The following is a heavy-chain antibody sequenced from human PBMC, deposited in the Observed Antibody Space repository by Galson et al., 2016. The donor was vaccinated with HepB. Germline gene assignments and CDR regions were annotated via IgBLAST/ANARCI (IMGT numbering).Heavy chain of an antibody. D-gene: IGHD3-22*01. Sequence: SVKVSCKASGGTFARYAISWVRQAPGQGLEWMGGIIPVFGTAKYAQKFQGRVTITADESTSTAYMELGSLRSEDTAVYYCARETIYDSSGYYLDYWGQGTLVTVSS. V-gene: IGHV1-69*13. CDR3: ARETIYDSSGYYLDY. CDR1: GGTFARYA. J-gene: IGHJ4*02. CDR2: IIPVFGTA.